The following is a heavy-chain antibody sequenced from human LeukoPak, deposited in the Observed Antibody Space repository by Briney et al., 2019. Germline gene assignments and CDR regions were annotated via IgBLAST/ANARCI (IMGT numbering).Heavy chain of an antibody. CDR2: ISYDGSNK. CDR1: GFTVSSNY. V-gene: IGHV3-30-3*01. Sequence: GGSLRLSCAASGFTVSSNYMSWVRQAPGKGLEWVAVISYDGSNKYYADSVKGRFTISRDNSKNTLYLQMNSLRAEDTAVYYCARDIHSSGWLIDYWGQGTLVTVSS. CDR3: ARDIHSSGWLIDY. D-gene: IGHD6-19*01. J-gene: IGHJ4*02.